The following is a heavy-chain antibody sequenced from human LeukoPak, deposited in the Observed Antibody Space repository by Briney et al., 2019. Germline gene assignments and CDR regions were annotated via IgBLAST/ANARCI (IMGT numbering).Heavy chain of an antibody. V-gene: IGHV1-2*02. CDR2: INPNSGGT. CDR1: GYTFTGYY. CDR3: ARDLFVGATTAFDY. J-gene: IGHJ4*02. Sequence: ASVKVSCKASGYTFTGYYMRWVRQAPGQGLEWMGWINPNSGGTNYAQKFQGRVTMTRDTSISTAYMELSRLRSGDTAVYYCARDLFVGATTAFDYWGQGTLVTVSS. D-gene: IGHD1-26*01.